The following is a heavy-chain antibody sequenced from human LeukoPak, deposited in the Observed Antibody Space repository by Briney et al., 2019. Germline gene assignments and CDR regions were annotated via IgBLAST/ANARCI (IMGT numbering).Heavy chain of an antibody. J-gene: IGHJ3*02. Sequence: SETLSLTCTVSGGSISSYYWSWIRQPPGKGLEWIGYIYYSGSTNYTPSLKSRVTISVDTSKNQFSLKLSSVTAADTAVYYCARGGRIANDAFDIWGQGTMVTVSS. CDR3: ARGGRIANDAFDI. V-gene: IGHV4-59*01. CDR2: IYYSGST. D-gene: IGHD2-15*01. CDR1: GGSISSYY.